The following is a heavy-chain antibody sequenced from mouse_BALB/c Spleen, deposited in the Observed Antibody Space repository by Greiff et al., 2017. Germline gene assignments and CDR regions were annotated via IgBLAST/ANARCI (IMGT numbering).Heavy chain of an antibody. CDR1: GYSFTGYF. V-gene: IGHV1-20*02. Sequence: EVQLQQSGPELVKPGASVKISCKASGYSFTGYFMNWVMQSHGKSLEWIGRINPYNGDTYYNQKFKGKATMTVDKSSSTAHMELRSLASEDSAVYYCARWGGSSSSWFAYWGQGTLVTVSA. D-gene: IGHD1-1*01. J-gene: IGHJ3*01. CDR2: INPYNGDT. CDR3: ARWGGSSSSWFAY.